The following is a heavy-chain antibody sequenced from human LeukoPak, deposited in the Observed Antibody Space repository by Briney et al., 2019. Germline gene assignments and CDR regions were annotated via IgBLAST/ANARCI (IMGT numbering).Heavy chain of an antibody. V-gene: IGHV3-30*02. Sequence: GGSLRLSCAASGFTFSSYGMHWVRQAPGKGLEWVAFIRYDGSNKYYADSVKGRFTISRDNSKNTLYLQMNSLGAEDTAVYYCAKGLKTTVGPYMGYHYYMDVWGKGTTVTVSS. CDR1: GFTFSSYG. CDR3: AKGLKTTVGPYMGYHYYMDV. J-gene: IGHJ6*03. D-gene: IGHD1-1*01. CDR2: IRYDGSNK.